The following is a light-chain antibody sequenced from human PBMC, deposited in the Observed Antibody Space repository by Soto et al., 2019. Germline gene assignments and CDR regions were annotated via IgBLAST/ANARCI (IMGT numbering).Light chain of an antibody. CDR3: TSYTSSSTLGV. V-gene: IGLV2-14*01. CDR1: RSDFGGYNY. Sequence: QSVLTQPASVSGSPGQSITISCTGTRSDFGGYNYVSWYQQHPGKAPKLMIYDVTKRPSGVSNRFSGSKSGNTASLTISGLQAEDEADYYCTSYTSSSTLGVFGGGTKLTVL. CDR2: DVT. J-gene: IGLJ2*01.